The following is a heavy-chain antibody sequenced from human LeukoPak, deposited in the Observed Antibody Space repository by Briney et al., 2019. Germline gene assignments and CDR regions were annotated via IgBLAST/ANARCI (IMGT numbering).Heavy chain of an antibody. CDR3: ASPYYYDSSGYYFDY. D-gene: IGHD3-22*01. Sequence: QTGGSLRLSCAASGFTVSSNYMSWVRQAPGKGLEWVSVIYSGGSTYYADSVKGRFTISRDNSKNTLHLQMNSLRAEDTAVYYCASPYYYDSSGYYFDYWGQGTLVTVSS. V-gene: IGHV3-66*01. CDR1: GFTVSSNY. J-gene: IGHJ4*02. CDR2: IYSGGST.